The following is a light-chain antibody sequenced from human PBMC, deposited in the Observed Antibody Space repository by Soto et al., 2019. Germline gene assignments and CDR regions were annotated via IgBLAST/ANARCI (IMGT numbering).Light chain of an antibody. V-gene: IGLV4-60*02. CDR3: ETWDSNTHKV. CDR2: LEGSGSY. CDR1: SGHSSYI. Sequence: QSVLTQSSSASASLGSSVKLTCTLSSGHSSYIIAWHQRQPGKATRYLMKLEGSGSYNKGSVVPDRFSGSSHGADRYLTISNLQFGCGSGYYFETWDSNTHKVFGGGTKVTVL. J-gene: IGLJ3*02.